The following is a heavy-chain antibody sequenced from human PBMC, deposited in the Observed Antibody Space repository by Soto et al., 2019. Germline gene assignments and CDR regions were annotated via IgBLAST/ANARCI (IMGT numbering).Heavy chain of an antibody. CDR2: INRNSGGT. V-gene: IGHV1-2*02. Sequence: ASVKVSCKTSGYTFTGYYIHWVRQAPGQGLEWMGWINRNSGGTKYAQKFEGRVTMTRDTSISTAYMELSSLRSDDTAVYYCARGGVGEGGYGMDVWGQGTTVTVSS. CDR3: ARGGVGEGGYGMDV. J-gene: IGHJ6*02. CDR1: GYTFTGYY. D-gene: IGHD1-26*01.